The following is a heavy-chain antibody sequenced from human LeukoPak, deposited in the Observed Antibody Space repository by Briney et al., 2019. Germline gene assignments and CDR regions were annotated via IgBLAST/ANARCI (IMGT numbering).Heavy chain of an antibody. CDR3: VRDRDANWFDP. Sequence: GGSLRLSCAASGFTVSSNYMNWVRQAPGKGLEWVSVIYSGGSTYYADSLKGRFTISRDNSKNTLYLQMNSLTAADTAVYYCVRDRDANWFDPWGQGTLVTVSS. D-gene: IGHD3-10*01. V-gene: IGHV3-53*01. CDR1: GFTVSSNY. J-gene: IGHJ5*02. CDR2: IYSGGST.